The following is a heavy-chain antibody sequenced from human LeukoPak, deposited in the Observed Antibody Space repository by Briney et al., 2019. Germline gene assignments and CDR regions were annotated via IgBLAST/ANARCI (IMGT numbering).Heavy chain of an antibody. CDR1: GFTFSSYG. J-gene: IGHJ4*02. D-gene: IGHD3-9*01. Sequence: GRSLRLSCAASGFTFSSYGMHWVRQAPGKGLEWVAVISYDGSNKYYADSVKGRFTISRDNSKNTLYLQMNSLRAEDTAVYYCAKDTIDFDWLLPYWGQGTLVTVSS. CDR3: AKDTIDFDWLLPY. CDR2: ISYDGSNK. V-gene: IGHV3-30*18.